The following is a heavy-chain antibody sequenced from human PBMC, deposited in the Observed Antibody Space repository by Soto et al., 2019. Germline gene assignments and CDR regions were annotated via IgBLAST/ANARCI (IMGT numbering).Heavy chain of an antibody. V-gene: IGHV1-69*01. CDR3: ARTHYYDSSCYLSGFDY. CDR1: GGTFSSYA. CDR2: IIHIFGTA. Sequence: QVQLVQSGAEVKKPGSSVKVSCKASGGTFSSYAISWVRQAPGQGLEWMGGIIHIFGTANYAQKFQGRVTITADESTSTAYMELSSLRSEDTAVYYCARTHYYDSSCYLSGFDYWGQGTLVTVSS. J-gene: IGHJ4*02. D-gene: IGHD3-22*01.